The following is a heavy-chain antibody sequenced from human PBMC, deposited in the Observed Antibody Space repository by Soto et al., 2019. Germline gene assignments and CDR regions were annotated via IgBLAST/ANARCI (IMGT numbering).Heavy chain of an antibody. J-gene: IGHJ4*02. CDR1: GYTFNFYG. CDR3: ARIGVSSGHESPDFDS. Sequence: ASVKVSCKASGYTFNFYGITSVRQAPGQGLEWMGWISGFNGNTNYAADLQGRVTMTTDTSTSTAYMELRGLRSDDTAVYYCARIGVSSGHESPDFDSWGQGTLVTVSS. D-gene: IGHD3-16*01. CDR2: ISGFNGNT. V-gene: IGHV1-18*01.